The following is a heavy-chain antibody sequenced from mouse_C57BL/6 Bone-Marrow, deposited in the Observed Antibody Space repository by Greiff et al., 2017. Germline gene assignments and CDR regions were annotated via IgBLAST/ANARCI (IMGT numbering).Heavy chain of an antibody. CDR3: ATRDYDGAWFAY. J-gene: IGHJ3*01. CDR1: GYTFTSYW. V-gene: IGHV1-64*01. CDR2: IHPNSGST. D-gene: IGHD2-4*01. Sequence: QVQLQQPGAELVKPGASVKLSCKASGYTFTSYWMHWVKQRPGQGLEWIGMIHPNSGSTNYNEKFKSKATLTVDKSSSTAYMQLSSLTSEDSEVYYCATRDYDGAWFAYWGQGTLVTVSA.